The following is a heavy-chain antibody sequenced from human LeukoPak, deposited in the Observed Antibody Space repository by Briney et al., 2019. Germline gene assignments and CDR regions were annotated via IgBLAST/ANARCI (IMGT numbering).Heavy chain of an antibody. D-gene: IGHD6-13*01. CDR3: ARGRDSDSWYFDWFDP. Sequence: GASVKVSCKASGYTFTGYYIHWVRQAPGQGLEWMGWINPNSGGTNYAQKFQGRVSMTRDTSISTAYMELNRLRSDDTAVYYCARGRDSDSWYFDWFDPWGHGTLVTVSS. J-gene: IGHJ5*02. CDR1: GYTFTGYY. V-gene: IGHV1-2*02. CDR2: INPNSGGT.